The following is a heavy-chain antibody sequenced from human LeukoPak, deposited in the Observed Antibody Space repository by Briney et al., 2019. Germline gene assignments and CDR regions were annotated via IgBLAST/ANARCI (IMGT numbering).Heavy chain of an antibody. J-gene: IGHJ1*01. V-gene: IGHV1-18*01. CDR3: ARGAAAGTPAEYFQH. Sequence: EASVTVSCKASGYTFTSYGISWVRRAPGQGLEWIGWISAYNGNTNYAQKLQGRVTMTTDTSTSTAYMELRSLRYDDTAVYYGARGAAAGTPAEYFQHWGQGTLVTVSS. CDR2: ISAYNGNT. CDR1: GYTFTSYG. D-gene: IGHD6-13*01.